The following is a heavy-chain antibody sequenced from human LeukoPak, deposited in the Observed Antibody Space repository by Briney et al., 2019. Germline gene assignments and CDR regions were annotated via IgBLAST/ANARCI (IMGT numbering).Heavy chain of an antibody. V-gene: IGHV4-39*02. CDR2: ISYVGTT. D-gene: IGHD3-9*01. CDR1: GGSITTIPYN. Sequence: SETLSLTCTVSGGSITTIPYNWGWIRQPPGKGLEWIGTISYVGTTYYEPSLKSRVTMSIDTSKNHFSLNLNSATAADTAVYYCARGHQSFYDILTGYISSDWFDPWGQGTLVTVSS. J-gene: IGHJ5*02. CDR3: ARGHQSFYDILTGYISSDWFDP.